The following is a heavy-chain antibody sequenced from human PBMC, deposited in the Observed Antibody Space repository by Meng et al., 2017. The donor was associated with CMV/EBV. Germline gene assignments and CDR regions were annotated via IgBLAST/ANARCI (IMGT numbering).Heavy chain of an antibody. CDR3: ARAHDAPGYCSSTSCYNRWGMDV. V-gene: IGHV1-69*05. Sequence: SVKVSCKASGGTFSSYAISWVRQAPGLGLEWMGGIIPIFGTANYAQKFQGRVTITTDESTSTAYMELSSLRSEDTAVYYCARAHDAPGYCSSTSCYNRWGMDVWGQGTTVTVSS. J-gene: IGHJ6*02. CDR1: GGTFSSYA. D-gene: IGHD2-2*02. CDR2: IIPIFGTA.